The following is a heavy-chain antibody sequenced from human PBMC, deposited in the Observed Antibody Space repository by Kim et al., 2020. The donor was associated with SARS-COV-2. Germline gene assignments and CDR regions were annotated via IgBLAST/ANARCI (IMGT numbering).Heavy chain of an antibody. D-gene: IGHD3-10*01. CDR3: ARGAWDANALLIRVDYYYAMDV. CDR2: INAATGAR. J-gene: IGHJ6*02. Sequence: ASVKVSCKASGYIFGNYAIHWVRQAPGNSLEWMGWINAATGARGYSEKFQGRVTLDRDTSATTAYLEVSRLTSEDTAVYWCARGAWDANALLIRVDYYYAMDVWGQGTTVTVSS. V-gene: IGHV1-3*01. CDR1: GYIFGNYA.